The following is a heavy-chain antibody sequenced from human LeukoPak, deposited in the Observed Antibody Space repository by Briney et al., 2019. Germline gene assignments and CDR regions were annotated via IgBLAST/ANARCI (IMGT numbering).Heavy chain of an antibody. Sequence: GGSLRLSCAASGFTVSSNYMNWVRQAPGKGLEWVSSISSSSSYIYYADSVKGRFTISRDNAKNSLYLQMNSLRAEDTAVYYCARDAHDYGDYETLGYFDLWGRGTLVTVSS. CDR3: ARDAHDYGDYETLGYFDL. V-gene: IGHV3-21*01. CDR1: GFTVSSNY. CDR2: ISSSSSYI. J-gene: IGHJ2*01. D-gene: IGHD4-17*01.